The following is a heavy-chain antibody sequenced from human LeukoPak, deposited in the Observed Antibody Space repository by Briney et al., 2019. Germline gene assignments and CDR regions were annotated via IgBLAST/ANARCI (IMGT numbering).Heavy chain of an antibody. V-gene: IGHV3-21*01. CDR1: GFTYSSYS. D-gene: IGHD5-18*01. Sequence: GGSLRLSWAASGFTYSSYSMNWVRQTPGKGLEWVSSISSSSNYIYYADSVKGRFTISRDNAKDSLYLQMNSLRAEDTAVYYCAREPTSMILWGQGTLVTVSS. CDR3: AREPTSMIL. J-gene: IGHJ4*02. CDR2: ISSSSNYI.